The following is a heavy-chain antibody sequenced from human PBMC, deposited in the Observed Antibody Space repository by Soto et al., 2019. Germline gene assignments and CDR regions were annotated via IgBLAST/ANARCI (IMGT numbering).Heavy chain of an antibody. Sequence: GGSLRLSCAASGFSIGDYAMSWVRQAPGKGLEWVSSISDTGVNTFYADSVKGRFAIYRDKSKNTVYMQMNTLRTEDTALYYCAKDGIRKDDYWGRGTLVTVSS. J-gene: IGHJ4*02. CDR3: AKDGIRKDDY. CDR1: GFSIGDYA. CDR2: ISDTGVNT. V-gene: IGHV3-23*01.